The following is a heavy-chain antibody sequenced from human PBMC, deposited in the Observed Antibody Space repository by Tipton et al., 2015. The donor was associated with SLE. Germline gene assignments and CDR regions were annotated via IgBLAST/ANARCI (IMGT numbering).Heavy chain of an antibody. V-gene: IGHV4-34*01. CDR2: VNYSGST. CDR3: ARVPIAVASRHAFDI. CDR1: GGSFSGYF. Sequence: TLSLTCAVYGGSFSGYFWTWIRQPPGKGLEWIGEVNYSGSTSYNPSLQSRVTISVDTSKSQFSLKLSSVTAADTAVYYCARVPIAVASRHAFDIWGQGTMVAVSS. D-gene: IGHD6-19*01. J-gene: IGHJ3*02.